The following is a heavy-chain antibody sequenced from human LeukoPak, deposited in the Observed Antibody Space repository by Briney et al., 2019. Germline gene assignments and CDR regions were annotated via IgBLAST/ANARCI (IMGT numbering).Heavy chain of an antibody. V-gene: IGHV3-30-3*02. CDR2: ISYDGSNK. Sequence: GGSLRLSCAASGFTFSSYAMHWVRQAPGKGLEWVAVISYDGSNKYYADSVKGRFTISRDNSKNTLYLQMNSLRAEDTAVYYCAKPFEGDFDWLHTDRADRDDYWGQGTLVTVSS. D-gene: IGHD3-9*01. CDR1: GFTFSSYA. J-gene: IGHJ4*02. CDR3: AKPFEGDFDWLHTDRADRDDY.